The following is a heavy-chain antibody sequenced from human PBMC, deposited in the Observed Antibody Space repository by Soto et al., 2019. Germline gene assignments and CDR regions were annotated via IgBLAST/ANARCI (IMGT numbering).Heavy chain of an antibody. J-gene: IGHJ4*02. CDR3: ARGGYYGSGTPLY. CDR2: IIPILGIA. Sequence: ASLKVSCKASGCTFSSYTISWVRQAPGQGLEWMGRIIPILGIANYAQKFQGRVTITADKSTSTAYMELSSLRSEDTAVYYCARGGYYGSGTPLYWGQGTLVTVSS. D-gene: IGHD3-10*01. V-gene: IGHV1-69*02. CDR1: GCTFSSYT.